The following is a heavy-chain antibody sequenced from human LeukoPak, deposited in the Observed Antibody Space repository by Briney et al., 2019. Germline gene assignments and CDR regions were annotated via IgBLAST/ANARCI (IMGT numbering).Heavy chain of an antibody. Sequence: PSETLSLTCTVSGYSISSGYSWGWIRQPPGKGLEWIGEINHSGSTTYNPSLKSRVTISGDTSENQFSLRLSSVTAADTAVYYCARASYSYDISGWVPFDYWGQGTLVTVSS. D-gene: IGHD3-22*01. J-gene: IGHJ4*02. CDR1: GYSISSGYS. CDR2: INHSGST. CDR3: ARASYSYDISGWVPFDY. V-gene: IGHV4-38-2*02.